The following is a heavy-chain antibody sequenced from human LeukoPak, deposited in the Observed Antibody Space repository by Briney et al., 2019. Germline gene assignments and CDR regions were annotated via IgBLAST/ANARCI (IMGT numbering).Heavy chain of an antibody. CDR2: IYESGQTT. V-gene: IGHV3-23*01. J-gene: IGHJ4*02. D-gene: IGHD2-21*01. Sequence: GGSLSLSCVGSGFTFSSHAMSWVRQAPEKGLEWVSGIYESGQTTHYADSVKGRFSISRDNSKNTLYLQMDSLRGEDTAIYYCAKDYRIGYSDHFDYWGQGALVTVSS. CDR3: AKDYRIGYSDHFDY. CDR1: GFTFSSHA.